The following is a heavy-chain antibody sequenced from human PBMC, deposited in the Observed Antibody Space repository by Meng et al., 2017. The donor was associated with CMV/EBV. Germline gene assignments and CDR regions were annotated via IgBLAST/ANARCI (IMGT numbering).Heavy chain of an antibody. J-gene: IGHJ5*02. CDR1: GYSFTSYW. CDR3: ARLRRDIVVVPAAMGWFDP. Sequence: GESLKISCKGSGYSFTSYWIGWVRQMPGKGLEWMGIIYPGDSDTRYSPSFQGQVTISADKSISTAYLQWSSLKASDTAMYYCARLRRDIVVVPAAMGWFDPWGQGTLVTASS. CDR2: IYPGDSDT. V-gene: IGHV5-51*01. D-gene: IGHD2-2*01.